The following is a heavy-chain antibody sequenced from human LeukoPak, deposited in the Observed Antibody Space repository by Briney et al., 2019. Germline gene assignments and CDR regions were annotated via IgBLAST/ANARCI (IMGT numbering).Heavy chain of an antibody. J-gene: IGHJ4*02. V-gene: IGHV3-33*01. CDR3: ARDKYSSGGHYFDY. D-gene: IGHD6-25*01. CDR2: IWYDGSNK. CDR1: GFTFSSYG. Sequence: GGSLRLSCAASGFTFSSYGMHWVRQAPGKGLEWVAVIWYDGSNKYYADSVKGRFTISRDNSKNTLYLQMNSLRAEDTAVYYCARDKYSSGGHYFDYWGQGTLVTVSS.